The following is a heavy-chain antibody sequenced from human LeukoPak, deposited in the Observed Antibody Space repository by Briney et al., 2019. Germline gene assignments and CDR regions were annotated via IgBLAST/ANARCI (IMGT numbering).Heavy chain of an antibody. J-gene: IGHJ4*02. CDR3: ARGGVRPDY. CDR1: GGSISSHY. V-gene: IGHV4-59*11. CDR2: IYHSGST. Sequence: PSETLSLTCTVSGGSISSHYWSWIRQPPGKGLEWIGYIYHSGSTNYNPPLKSRVTISVDTPKNQFSLKLSSVTAADTAVYYCARGGVRPDYWGQGTLVTVSS. D-gene: IGHD3-10*01.